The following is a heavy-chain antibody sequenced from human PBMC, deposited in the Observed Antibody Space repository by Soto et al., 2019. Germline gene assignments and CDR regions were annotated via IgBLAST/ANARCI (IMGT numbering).Heavy chain of an antibody. CDR2: FDPEDGET. CDR1: GYTLTELS. Sequence: GVSVKVCCKVSGYTLTELSMHWVRQAPGKGLEWMGGFDPEDGETIYAQKFQGRVTMTEDTSTDTAYMELSSLRSEDTAVYYCATATQDTAIPYYYYYYMDVWGKGTTVTVSS. V-gene: IGHV1-24*01. J-gene: IGHJ6*03. CDR3: ATATQDTAIPYYYYYYMDV. D-gene: IGHD5-18*01.